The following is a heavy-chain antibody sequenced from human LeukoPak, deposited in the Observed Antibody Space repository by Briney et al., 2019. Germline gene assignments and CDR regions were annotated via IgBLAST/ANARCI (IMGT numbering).Heavy chain of an antibody. J-gene: IGHJ4*02. D-gene: IGHD3-22*01. CDR1: VFTFSDYY. CDR2: ISSSGSTI. Sequence: GGSLSLSCAVSVFTFSDYYMIGLRQSPGKGLEGLTYISSSGSTIYYADYVKGRFTISRENAKNSLYLQMNSLRAEDTAVYYCARDTGSSGYYVPDYWGQGTLVTVSS. CDR3: ARDTGSSGYYVPDY. V-gene: IGHV3-11*01.